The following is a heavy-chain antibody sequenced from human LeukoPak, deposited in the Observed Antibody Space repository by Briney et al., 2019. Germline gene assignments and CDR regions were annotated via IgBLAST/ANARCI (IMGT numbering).Heavy chain of an antibody. CDR3: AKADYGDYVRFPG. V-gene: IGHV3-23*01. D-gene: IGHD4-17*01. Sequence: GGSLRLSCAASGFTFSSYAMSWVRQAPGKGLEWVSGIGGSGVSTYYADSVKGRFTISRDNSKNTLYLQMNSLRAEDTAVYYCAKADYGDYVRFPGWGQGTLVTVSS. CDR1: GFTFSSYA. J-gene: IGHJ4*02. CDR2: IGGSGVST.